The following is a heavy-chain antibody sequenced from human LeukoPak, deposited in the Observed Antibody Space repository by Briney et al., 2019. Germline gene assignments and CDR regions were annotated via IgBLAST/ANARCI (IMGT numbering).Heavy chain of an antibody. J-gene: IGHJ4*02. Sequence: SETLSLTCTVSGGSISSYYWSWIRQPPGKGLEWIGYIYYSGSTNYNPSLKSRVTISVDTSKNQFSLKLSSVTAADTAVYYCARHESSGQDFGFDYWGQGTLVTVSS. V-gene: IGHV4-59*08. D-gene: IGHD3-22*01. CDR1: GGSISSYY. CDR2: IYYSGST. CDR3: ARHESSGQDFGFDY.